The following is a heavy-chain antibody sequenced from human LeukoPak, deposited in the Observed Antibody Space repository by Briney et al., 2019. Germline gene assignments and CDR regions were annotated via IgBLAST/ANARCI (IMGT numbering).Heavy chain of an antibody. Sequence: SETLSLTCTVSGGSITSSSYYWGWIRQPPGKGLEWIGSIFYSGSTYYDPSLKSRVTISVDTSKTQFSLKLSSVTAADTAVYYCAKQQLVRCFDYWGQGTLVTVSS. V-gene: IGHV4-39*01. CDR3: AKQQLVRCFDY. D-gene: IGHD6-13*01. CDR2: IFYSGST. CDR1: GGSITSSSYY. J-gene: IGHJ4*02.